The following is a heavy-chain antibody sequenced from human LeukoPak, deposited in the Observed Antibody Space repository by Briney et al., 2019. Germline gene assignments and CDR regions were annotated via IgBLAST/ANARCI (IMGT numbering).Heavy chain of an antibody. V-gene: IGHV3-21*05. CDR2: ISSSSSYI. CDR3: ARDREEGRNKYYFDY. Sequence: GGSLRLSCAASGFTFSSYEMNWVRQAPGKGLEWVSYISSSSSYIYYADSVKGRFTISRDNAKNSLYLQMNSLRAEDTAVYYCARDREEGRNKYYFDYWGQGTLVTVSS. CDR1: GFTFSSYE. D-gene: IGHD1/OR15-1a*01. J-gene: IGHJ4*02.